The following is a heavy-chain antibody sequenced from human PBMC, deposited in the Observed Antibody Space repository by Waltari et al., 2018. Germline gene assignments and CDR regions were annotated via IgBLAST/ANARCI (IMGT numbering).Heavy chain of an antibody. D-gene: IGHD1-26*01. J-gene: IGHJ3*02. Sequence: QVQLQQWGAGLLKPSETLSLTCAVYGGSFSGYYWSWIRQPPGKGLGWIGEITHSGSTNYNPSLKGRVTISVDTSKNQFSRKLSSVTAADTAVYYCARGRSGSYTGDAFDIWGQGTMVTVSS. V-gene: IGHV4-34*01. CDR2: ITHSGST. CDR1: GGSFSGYY. CDR3: ARGRSGSYTGDAFDI.